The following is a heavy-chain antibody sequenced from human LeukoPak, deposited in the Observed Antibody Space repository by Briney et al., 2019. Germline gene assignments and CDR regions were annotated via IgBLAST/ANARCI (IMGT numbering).Heavy chain of an antibody. CDR1: GGSISSGNW. V-gene: IGHV4-4*02. CDR2: IYHSGSA. CDR3: QTYYYYYGMDV. J-gene: IGHJ6*02. Sequence: SETLSLTCAVSGGSISSGNWWSWVRQPPGKGLEWIGQIYHSGSANYNPSLKSRVTISVDTSKNQFSLRLSSVTAADTAVYYCQTYYYYYGMDVWGQGTTVTVSS.